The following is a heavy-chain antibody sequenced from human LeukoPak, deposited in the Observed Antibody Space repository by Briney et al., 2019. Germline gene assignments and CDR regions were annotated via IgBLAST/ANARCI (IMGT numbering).Heavy chain of an antibody. J-gene: IGHJ6*02. CDR1: GFTFDDYA. V-gene: IGHV3-9*01. CDR3: AKDMTYGDYGDYYYGMDV. D-gene: IGHD4-17*01. CDR2: ISWNSGSI. Sequence: PGGSLRLSCAASGFTFDDYAVHWVRHAPGKGLEWVSGISWNSGSIGYADSVKGRFTISRDNAKNSLYLQMNSLRAEDTALYYCAKDMTYGDYGDYYYGMDVWGQGTTVTVSS.